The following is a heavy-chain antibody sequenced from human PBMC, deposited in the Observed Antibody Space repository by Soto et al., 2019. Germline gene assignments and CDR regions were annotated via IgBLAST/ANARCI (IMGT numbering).Heavy chain of an antibody. CDR2: IYYSGST. CDR1: GGSISSSSYY. V-gene: IGHV4-39*07. D-gene: IGHD2-21*01. J-gene: IGHJ5*02. CDR3: ATLPPRIVVSLLPIPT. Sequence: PSETLSLTCTVSGGSISSSSYYWGWIRQPPGKRLEWIGKIYYSGSTYYSPSLRRRATISVDTSNNQFSLRLRSVTAADTAVYYCATLPPRIVVSLLPIPTWGQGILVTVSS.